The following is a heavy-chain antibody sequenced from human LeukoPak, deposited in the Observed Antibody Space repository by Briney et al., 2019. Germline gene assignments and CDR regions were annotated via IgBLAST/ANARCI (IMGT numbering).Heavy chain of an antibody. Sequence: SETLSLTCTVSGGSISSYYWSWIRQPPGKGLEWIGYIYYSGSTNYNPSLKSRVTISVDTSKNQFSLKLSSVTAADTAVYYCARRLGTRYDFWSGYYTGWFDPWGQGTLVTVSS. D-gene: IGHD3-3*01. J-gene: IGHJ5*02. CDR3: ARRLGTRYDFWSGYYTGWFDP. CDR1: GGSISSYY. V-gene: IGHV4-59*01. CDR2: IYYSGST.